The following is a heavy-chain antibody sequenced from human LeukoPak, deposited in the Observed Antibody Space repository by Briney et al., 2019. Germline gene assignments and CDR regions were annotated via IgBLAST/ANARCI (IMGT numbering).Heavy chain of an antibody. CDR3: ARGERSGFDY. V-gene: IGHV4-34*01. D-gene: IGHD3-10*01. J-gene: IGHJ4*02. CDR1: GGSFSGYY. CDR2: INHSGST. Sequence: AGTLSLTCAVYGGSFSGYYWSWIRQPPGKGLEWIGEINHSGSTNYNPSLKSRVTISVDTSKNQFSLKLSSVTAADTAVYYCARGERSGFDYWGQGTLVTVSS.